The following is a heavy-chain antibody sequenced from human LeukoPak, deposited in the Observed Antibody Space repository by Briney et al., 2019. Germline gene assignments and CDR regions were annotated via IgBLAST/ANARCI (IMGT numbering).Heavy chain of an antibody. CDR3: ARDTNYYDSSGYYGYFDY. J-gene: IGHJ4*02. Sequence: GSLRLSCAASGFTFSSYGLHWVRQAPGKGLEWVAVIWYDGSNKYYADSVKGRFTISRDNSKNTLYLQMNSLRAEDTAVYYCARDTNYYDSSGYYGYFDYWGQGTLVTVSS. CDR1: GFTFSSYG. D-gene: IGHD3-22*01. V-gene: IGHV3-33*01. CDR2: IWYDGSNK.